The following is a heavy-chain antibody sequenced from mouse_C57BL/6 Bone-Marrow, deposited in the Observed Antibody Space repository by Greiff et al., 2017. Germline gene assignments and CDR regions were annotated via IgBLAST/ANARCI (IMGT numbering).Heavy chain of an antibody. CDR2: IHPNNGST. J-gene: IGHJ2*01. D-gene: IGHD1-1*01. Sequence: VQLQQPGAELVKPGASVKLSCKASGYTFTSYSMHWVKQRPGQGLEWIGMIHPNNGSTNYNEKFKSKATLTVDKSSSTAYMQLSSLTSEDSAVYYCARRGSYYDSSPYDFDYWGQGTTLTVSS. CDR1: GYTFTSYS. V-gene: IGHV1-64*01. CDR3: ARRGSYYDSSPYDFDY.